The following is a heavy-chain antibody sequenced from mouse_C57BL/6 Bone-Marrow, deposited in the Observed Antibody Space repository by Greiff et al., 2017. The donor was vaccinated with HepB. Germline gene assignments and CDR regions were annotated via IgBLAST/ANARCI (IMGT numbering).Heavy chain of an antibody. CDR2: INPYNGGT. Sequence: VQLQQSGPVLVKPGASVKMSCKASGYTFTDYYMNWVKQSHGKSLEWIGVINPYNGGTSYNQKFKGKATLTVDKSSSTAYMELNSLTSEDSAVYYCARDYGSFFAYWGQGTLVTVSA. V-gene: IGHV1-19*01. J-gene: IGHJ3*01. CDR1: GYTFTDYY. D-gene: IGHD1-1*01. CDR3: ARDYGSFFAY.